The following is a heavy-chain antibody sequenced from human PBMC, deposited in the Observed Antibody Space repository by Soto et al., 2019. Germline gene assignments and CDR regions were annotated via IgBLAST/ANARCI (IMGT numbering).Heavy chain of an antibody. J-gene: IGHJ4*02. D-gene: IGHD3-3*01. V-gene: IGHV4-39*01. CDR2: IYYSGST. CDR3: ARVSRSGYYPKY. Sequence: SETLSLTCTVSVGSIISSSYYWGWILQPPGKGLEWIGSIYYSGSTYYNPSLKGRFTISRDNSKNTLYPQMSSLRAEDTAVYYCARVSRSGYYPKYWGQGTLVTVSS. CDR1: VGSIISSSYY.